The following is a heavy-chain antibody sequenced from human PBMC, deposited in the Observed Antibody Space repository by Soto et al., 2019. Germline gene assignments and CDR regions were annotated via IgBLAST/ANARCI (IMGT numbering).Heavy chain of an antibody. V-gene: IGHV5-10-1*01. Sequence: LGESLKISCEGSGYRFTSYCISWVRQMPGKGLEWMGRIDPDDSYTYYSPSFQGHVTISADKSISTAYLQWSSLKASDSAIYYRTRQIWEKGTGTILDYWGQGTLVTVSS. CDR3: TRQIWEKGTGTILDY. D-gene: IGHD1-1*01. CDR2: IDPDDSYT. CDR1: GYRFTSYC. J-gene: IGHJ4*02.